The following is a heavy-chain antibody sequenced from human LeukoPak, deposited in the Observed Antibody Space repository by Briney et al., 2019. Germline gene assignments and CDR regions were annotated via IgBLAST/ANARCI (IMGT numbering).Heavy chain of an antibody. CDR1: GFTFSRYA. Sequence: PGGSLGLSCSASGFTFSRYAMHWVRQAPGKGLEYVSGINDNGGRTHYGDSVKGRFSISRDNSKNTLHLQMSTLRAEDTALYYCVKDVGGSYAFDYWGQGILVTDAS. V-gene: IGHV3-64D*09. CDR3: VKDVGGSYAFDY. D-gene: IGHD1-26*01. CDR2: INDNGGRT. J-gene: IGHJ4*02.